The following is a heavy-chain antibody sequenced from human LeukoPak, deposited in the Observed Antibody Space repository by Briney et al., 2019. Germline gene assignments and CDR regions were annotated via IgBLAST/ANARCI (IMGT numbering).Heavy chain of an antibody. CDR1: GFTFSIYS. V-gene: IGHV3-21*01. J-gene: IGHJ4*02. CDR2: ISYSSSYI. CDR3: GRKGKYDSSGYGSDY. Sequence: GGSLRLSCAASGFTFSIYSMNWVRQAPGKRLEWVSSISYSSSYIYYADSVKGRFTISRDNAKNSLYLQMHSLRAEDTAVYYCGRKGKYDSSGYGSDYWGQGTLVTVSS. D-gene: IGHD3-22*01.